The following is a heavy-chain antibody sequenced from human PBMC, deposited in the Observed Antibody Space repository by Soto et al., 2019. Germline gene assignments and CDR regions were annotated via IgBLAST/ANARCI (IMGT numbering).Heavy chain of an antibody. CDR2: ISKDGLDR. CDR1: GFTFSDFG. V-gene: IGHV3-30*12. J-gene: IGHJ4*02. D-gene: IGHD6-19*01. CDR3: ASPREGQWLVFDH. Sequence: SLSLSCVVSGFTFSDFGMHWVRQSPGEGLAWVASISKDGLDRYYSESVKGRFTISRDDSKNTEFLQMNSLKVDDTAAYFCASPREGQWLVFDHWGQRTLVTVSS.